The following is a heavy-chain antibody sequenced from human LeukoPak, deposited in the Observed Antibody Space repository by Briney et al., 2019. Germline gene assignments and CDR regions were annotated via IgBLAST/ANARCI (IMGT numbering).Heavy chain of an antibody. CDR2: VYYGRSP. Sequence: SETLSLTCTVSGDSISRSTYYWAWIRQPPGKGLEWIGSVYYGRSPYFNPSLESRATISVDTSKNHFSLKMSSVTAADTAVYYCARSSGTGTFSYWGRGTLVTVSS. D-gene: IGHD6-25*01. V-gene: IGHV4-39*02. CDR3: ARSSGTGTFSY. CDR1: GDSISRSTYY. J-gene: IGHJ4*02.